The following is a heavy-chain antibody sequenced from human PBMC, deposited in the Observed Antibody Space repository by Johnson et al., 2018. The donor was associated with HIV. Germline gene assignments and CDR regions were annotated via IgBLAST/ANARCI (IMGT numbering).Heavy chain of an antibody. Sequence: VQLVESGGGLVQPGGSLRLSCAASGFTFSSYWMSWVRQAPGKGLEWVANIKQDGSEKYYMDSVKGRFTMSRDNAKKSLYLQMNSLRVEDTAVYYCARDVGSGPAFDIWGQVTMVTVSS. J-gene: IGHJ3*02. CDR3: ARDVGSGPAFDI. CDR2: IKQDGSEK. D-gene: IGHD2-15*01. CDR1: GFTFSSYW. V-gene: IGHV3-7*01.